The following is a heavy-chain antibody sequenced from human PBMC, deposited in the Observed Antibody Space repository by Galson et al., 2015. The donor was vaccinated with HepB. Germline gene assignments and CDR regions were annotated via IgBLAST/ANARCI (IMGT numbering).Heavy chain of an antibody. D-gene: IGHD2-2*01. Sequence: QSGAEVKKPGESLKISCKASGYSFRNYWIGWVRQMPGKSLKCMGIIYPGDSETRYSPSFQGQVTLSADKSTNTAYLQWSSLKASDTAMYYCARLGHEGYHYYGMDVWGQGTTVTVSS. V-gene: IGHV5-51*01. J-gene: IGHJ6*02. CDR2: IYPGDSET. CDR1: GYSFRNYW. CDR3: ARLGHEGYHYYGMDV.